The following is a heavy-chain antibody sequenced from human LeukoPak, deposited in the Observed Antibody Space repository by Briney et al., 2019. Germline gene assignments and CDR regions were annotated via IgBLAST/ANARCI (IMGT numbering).Heavy chain of an antibody. Sequence: ASVKVSCKASGYTFTSYGITWVRQAPGQGLEWMGWISAYNGNTNYAQKLQGRVTMITDTSTSTAYMELRNLRSDDTAFYYCARDDSDCSGGTCYPDNYWGQGTLVAVSS. J-gene: IGHJ4*02. D-gene: IGHD2-15*01. CDR3: ARDDSDCSGGTCYPDNY. CDR2: ISAYNGNT. V-gene: IGHV1-18*01. CDR1: GYTFTSYG.